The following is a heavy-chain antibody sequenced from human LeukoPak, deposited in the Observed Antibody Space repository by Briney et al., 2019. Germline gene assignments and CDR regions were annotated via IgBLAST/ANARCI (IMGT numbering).Heavy chain of an antibody. J-gene: IGHJ4*02. CDR3: ARAKGGAQTYY. Sequence: SVKVSCKASGGTFSSYAISWVRQAPGQGLEWMGRIIPILGIANYAQKFQGRVTITADKSTSTAYMELSSLRSEDTAVYYCARAKGGAQTYYWGQGTLVTVSS. D-gene: IGHD3-16*01. V-gene: IGHV1-69*04. CDR1: GGTFSSYA. CDR2: IIPILGIA.